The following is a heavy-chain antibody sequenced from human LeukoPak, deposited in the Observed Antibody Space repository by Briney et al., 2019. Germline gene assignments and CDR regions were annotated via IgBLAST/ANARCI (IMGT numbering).Heavy chain of an antibody. Sequence: MPSETLSLTCTVSGASISTYCWSWIRQPPGKGLEWLGHIYSTGSTTYSPSLKNRVTMSVDTSKNQLYLKLTSVTAADTAVYYCARHRSDGTYPLDYWGQGALVTVSS. D-gene: IGHD1-26*01. CDR2: IYSTGST. J-gene: IGHJ4*02. V-gene: IGHV4-59*08. CDR3: ARHRSDGTYPLDY. CDR1: GASISTYC.